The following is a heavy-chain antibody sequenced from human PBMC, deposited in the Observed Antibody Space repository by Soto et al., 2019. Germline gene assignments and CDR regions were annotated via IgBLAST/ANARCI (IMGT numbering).Heavy chain of an antibody. CDR3: AREDIVVVVAATIDYYDGMDV. CDR2: IIPIFGTA. D-gene: IGHD2-15*01. Sequence: QVQLVQSGAEVKKPGSSVKVSCKASGGTFSSYAISWVRQAPGQGLEWMGGIIPIFGTANYAQKFQGRVTITADESTSTAYMELSSLRSEDTAVYYCAREDIVVVVAATIDYYDGMDVWGQGTTVTVSS. V-gene: IGHV1-69*01. J-gene: IGHJ6*02. CDR1: GGTFSSYA.